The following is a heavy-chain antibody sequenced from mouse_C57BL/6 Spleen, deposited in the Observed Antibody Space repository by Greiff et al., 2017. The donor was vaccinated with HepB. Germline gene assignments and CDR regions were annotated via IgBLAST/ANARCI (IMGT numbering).Heavy chain of an antibody. V-gene: IGHV14-4*01. CDR1: GFNIKDDY. CDR3: TTDYYGSSYWYFDV. D-gene: IGHD1-1*01. J-gene: IGHJ1*03. Sequence: EVQLQQSGAELVRPGASVKLSCTASGFNIKDDYMHWVKQRPDQGLEWIGWIDPENGDTEYASKFQGKATITADTSSNTAYLQLSSLTSEDTAVYYCTTDYYGSSYWYFDVWGTGTTVTVAS. CDR2: IDPENGDT.